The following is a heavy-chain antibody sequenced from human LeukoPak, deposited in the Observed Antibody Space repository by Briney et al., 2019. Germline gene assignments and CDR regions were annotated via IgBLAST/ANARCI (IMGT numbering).Heavy chain of an antibody. V-gene: IGHV1-18*01. CDR1: GYTFTSYG. D-gene: IGHD1-26*01. J-gene: IGHJ4*02. CDR2: ISAYNGNT. CDR3: ARDLLRRIVGATTPFHY. Sequence: GASVKVSCKASGYTFTSYGISWVRQAPGQGLEWMGWISAYNGNTNYAQKLQGRVTMTTDTSTSTAYMELRSLRSDDTAVYYCARDLLRRIVGATTPFHYWGQGTLVTVSS.